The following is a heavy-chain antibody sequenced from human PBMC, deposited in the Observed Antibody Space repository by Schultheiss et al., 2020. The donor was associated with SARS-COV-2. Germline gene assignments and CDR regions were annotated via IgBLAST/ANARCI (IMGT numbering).Heavy chain of an antibody. V-gene: IGHV3-21*01. J-gene: IGHJ4*02. CDR3: ARIPGVYDFWSGYFV. CDR1: GFTFSNYA. Sequence: GGSLRLSCAASGFTFSNYAMHWVRQAPGKGLEWVSSISSSSSYIYYADSVKGRFTISRDNAKNSLYLQMNSLRAEDTAVYYCARIPGVYDFWSGYFVWGQGTLVTGSS. D-gene: IGHD3-3*01. CDR2: ISSSSSYI.